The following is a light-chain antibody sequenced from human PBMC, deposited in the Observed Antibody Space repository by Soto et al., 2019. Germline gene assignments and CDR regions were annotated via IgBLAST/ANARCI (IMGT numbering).Light chain of an antibody. CDR2: KAS. Sequence: DIQITQSPSTLSGSVGDRVTITCRASQTISSWLAWYQQKPGKAPKLLIYKASTLKSGVPSRFSGSGSGTEFTLTISSLQSEDFAVYYCQQYHNWPPWTFGQGTKVDIK. CDR3: QQYHNWPPWT. CDR1: QTISSW. J-gene: IGKJ1*01. V-gene: IGKV1-5*03.